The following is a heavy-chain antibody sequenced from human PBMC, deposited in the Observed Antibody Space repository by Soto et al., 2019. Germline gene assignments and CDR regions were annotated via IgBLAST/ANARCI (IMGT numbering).Heavy chain of an antibody. CDR3: TTDLVGDIVLMVYESVFDY. J-gene: IGHJ4*02. CDR1: GVTFSNAG. D-gene: IGHD2-8*01. Sequence: GGSLRLSCAASGVTFSNAGMNWVRQAPGKGLEWVGRIKSKTDGGTTDYAAPVKGRFTISRDDSKNTLYLQMNSLKTEDTAVYYCTTDLVGDIVLMVYESVFDYWGQGALVTVSS. V-gene: IGHV3-15*07. CDR2: IKSKTDGGTT.